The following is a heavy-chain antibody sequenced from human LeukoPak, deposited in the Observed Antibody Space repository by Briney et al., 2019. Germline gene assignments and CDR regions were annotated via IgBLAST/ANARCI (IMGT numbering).Heavy chain of an antibody. CDR3: ARDNSVRDEAWWFNP. CDR2: ISAYNGNT. J-gene: IGHJ5*02. V-gene: IGHV1-18*01. Sequence: GASVKVSCKASGYTFTIYGISWVRQAPGQGLEWMGWISAYNGNTNYAQKLQGRVTMTTDTSTSTAYMELRSLRSDDTAVYYCARDNSVRDEAWWFNPWGQGTLVTVSS. D-gene: IGHD5-24*01. CDR1: GYTFTIYG.